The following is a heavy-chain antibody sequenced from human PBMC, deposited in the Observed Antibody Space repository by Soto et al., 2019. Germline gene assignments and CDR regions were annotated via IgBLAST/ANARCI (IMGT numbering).Heavy chain of an antibody. V-gene: IGHV4-39*01. D-gene: IGHD6-19*01. J-gene: IGHJ6*02. CDR1: GGSISSSSYY. CDR2: IYYSGST. Sequence: SETLSLTCTVSGGSISSSSYYWGWIRQPPGKGLEWIGSIYYSGSTYYNPSLKSRVTISVDTSKNQFSLKLSSVAAADTAVYYCARGKYSSGIVFYYYYGMDVWGQGTTVTVSS. CDR3: ARGKYSSGIVFYYYYGMDV.